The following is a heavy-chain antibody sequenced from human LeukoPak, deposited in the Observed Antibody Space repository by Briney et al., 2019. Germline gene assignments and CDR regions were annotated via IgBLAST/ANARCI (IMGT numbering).Heavy chain of an antibody. J-gene: IGHJ4*02. Sequence: PSETLSLTCAVYGGSFSGYYWSWIRQPPGKGLEWIGEINHSGSTNYNPSLKRRVTISVDTSKNQFSLKLSSVTAADTAVYYCARGQAYYDFWSGHSSPDYWGQGTLVTVSS. CDR2: INHSGST. CDR1: GGSFSGYY. D-gene: IGHD3-3*01. V-gene: IGHV4-34*01. CDR3: ARGQAYYDFWSGHSSPDY.